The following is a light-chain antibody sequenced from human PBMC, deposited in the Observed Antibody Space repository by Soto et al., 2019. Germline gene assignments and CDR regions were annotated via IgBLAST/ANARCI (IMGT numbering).Light chain of an antibody. CDR3: QQYSSYPVT. V-gene: IGKV1-13*02. CDR1: QGINTA. J-gene: IGKJ1*01. CDR2: DAS. Sequence: AIQLTQSPSSLSASVGDRVTITCRASQGINTALAWYQQKPGKAPNLLIYDASSLESGVPSRFSGSGSGTDFTLTISSLQPEDFATYYCQQYSSYPVTFGQGTNVDIK.